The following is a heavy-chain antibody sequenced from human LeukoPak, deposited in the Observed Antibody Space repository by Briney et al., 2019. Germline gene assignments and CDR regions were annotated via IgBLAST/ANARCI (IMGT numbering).Heavy chain of an antibody. D-gene: IGHD6-13*01. CDR2: IYTSEST. V-gene: IGHV4-4*07. J-gene: IGHJ6*03. Sequence: PSETLSLTCTVSGGSISSYYWSWIRQPAGKGLDWIGRIYTSESTNYSPSLKSRVTMSVDTSKNQFSLKLSSVTAADTAVYYCARDSYSSSWARDYYYYYMDVWGKGTTVTVSS. CDR1: GGSISSYY. CDR3: ARDSYSSSWARDYYYYYMDV.